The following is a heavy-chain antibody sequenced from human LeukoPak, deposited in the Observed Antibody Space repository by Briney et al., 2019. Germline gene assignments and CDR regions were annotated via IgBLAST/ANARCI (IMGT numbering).Heavy chain of an antibody. CDR3: TTDPYGRYYFDY. Sequence: SETLSLTCTVSGGSISRDYWSWIRQPPGKGLEWIGYIYYTGSTNYNPSLKSRVTISVDTSKNQFSLKLSSVTAADTAVYYCTTDPYGRYYFDYWGQGTLVTVSS. CDR1: GGSISRDY. J-gene: IGHJ4*02. CDR2: IYYTGST. V-gene: IGHV4-59*01. D-gene: IGHD3-10*01.